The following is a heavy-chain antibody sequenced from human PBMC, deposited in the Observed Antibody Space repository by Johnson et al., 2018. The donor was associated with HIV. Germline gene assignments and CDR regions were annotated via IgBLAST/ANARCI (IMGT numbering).Heavy chain of an antibody. CDR2: ISYDGSNK. V-gene: IGHV3-30*04. Sequence: QVQLVESGGGVVQPGRSLILSCAASGFTFSSYAMHWVRQAPGKGLEWVAVISYDGSNKYYADSGKGRITISRDNYKNTLYLQMNSLIAEDTDVYYCARTCLGDYDSSDENAFDIWGQGTMVTVSS. D-gene: IGHD3-22*01. J-gene: IGHJ3*02. CDR1: GFTFSSYA. CDR3: ARTCLGDYDSSDENAFDI.